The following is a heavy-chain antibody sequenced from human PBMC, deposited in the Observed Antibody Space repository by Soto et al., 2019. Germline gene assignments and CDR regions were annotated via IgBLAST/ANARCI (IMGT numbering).Heavy chain of an antibody. J-gene: IGHJ4*02. CDR2: IPSDGNHK. CDR1: GFNVSAYP. CDR3: ARWEQPLFDY. D-gene: IGHD1-26*01. V-gene: IGHV3-30-3*01. Sequence: QVKLVESGGGVVQPGRSLRLSCAASGFNVSAYPMHWVRQAPGKGLEWVAVIPSDGNHKYYTDSVKGRFTISRDTSTNTLYLQMNSLRAEDTAVYYCARWEQPLFDYWGQGTLVTVSS.